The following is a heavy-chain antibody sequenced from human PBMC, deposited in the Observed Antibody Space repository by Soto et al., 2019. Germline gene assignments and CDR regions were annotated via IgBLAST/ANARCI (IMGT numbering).Heavy chain of an antibody. Sequence: SQTLSLTCAISGDAVSTNSAAWNWIRQSPSRGLEWLGRTYYRSKWHYDYAVSVKSRITITPDTSTNQFSLQLNSVTPEDTAVYYCARDPDSSGWFGLDYWRQGILVTVSS. CDR1: GDAVSTNSAA. CDR3: ARDPDSSGWFGLDY. CDR2: TYYRSKWHY. V-gene: IGHV6-1*01. D-gene: IGHD6-19*01. J-gene: IGHJ4*02.